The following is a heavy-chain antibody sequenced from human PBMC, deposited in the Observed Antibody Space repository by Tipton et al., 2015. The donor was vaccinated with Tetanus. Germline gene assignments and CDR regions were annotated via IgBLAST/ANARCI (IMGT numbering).Heavy chain of an antibody. D-gene: IGHD2-15*01. V-gene: IGHV4-34*01. CDR1: GGSFSGYY. J-gene: IGHJ4*02. CDR2: INHSGST. CDR3: ASRGRYCSGGSCALG. Sequence: TLSLTCAVYGGSFSGYYWSWIRQPPGKGLEWIGEINHSGSTNYNPSLKSRVTISVDTPKNQFSLKLSSVTAADTAVYYCASRGRYCSGGSCALGWGQGTLVTVSS.